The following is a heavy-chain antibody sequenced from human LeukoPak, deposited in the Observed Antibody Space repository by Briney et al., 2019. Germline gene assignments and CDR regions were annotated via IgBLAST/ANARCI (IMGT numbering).Heavy chain of an antibody. V-gene: IGHV4-59*01. D-gene: IGHD2-21*02. J-gene: IGHJ4*02. CDR3: ARVAVSAREYFDY. Sequence: PSETLSLTCTVSGGSIRNYYWSWIRQPPGKGLEWIGYIYYSGSTNYNPSLKSRVTISVDTSKNQFSLKLSSVTAADTAVYYCARVAVSAREYFDYWGQGTLVTVSS. CDR2: IYYSGST. CDR1: GGSIRNYY.